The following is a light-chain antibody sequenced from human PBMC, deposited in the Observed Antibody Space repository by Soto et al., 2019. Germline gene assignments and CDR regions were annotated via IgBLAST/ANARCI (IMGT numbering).Light chain of an antibody. J-gene: IGLJ1*01. CDR2: DVS. CDR3: CSYAGSYTFEV. CDR1: SSDVGGYNY. Sequence: QSVVTQPRSVSGSPGLSVTMSCTGTSSDVGGYNYVSWYQQHPGKAPKLMIYDVSKRPSGVPDRFSGSKSGNTASLTISGLQAEDEADYYCCSYAGSYTFEVFGTGTKLTVL. V-gene: IGLV2-11*01.